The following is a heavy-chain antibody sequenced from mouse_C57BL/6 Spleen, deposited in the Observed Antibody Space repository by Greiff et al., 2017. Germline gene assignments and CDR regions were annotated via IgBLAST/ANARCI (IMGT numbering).Heavy chain of an antibody. Sequence: DVKLVESGPGLVKPSQSLSLTCSVTGYSITSGYYWNWIRQFPGNKLEWMGYISYDGSNNYNPSLKNRISITRDTSKNQFFLKLNSVTTEDTATYYCARGYDGYYDYFDYWGQGTTLTVSS. D-gene: IGHD2-3*01. CDR1: GYSITSGYY. CDR2: ISYDGSN. CDR3: ARGYDGYYDYFDY. J-gene: IGHJ2*01. V-gene: IGHV3-6*01.